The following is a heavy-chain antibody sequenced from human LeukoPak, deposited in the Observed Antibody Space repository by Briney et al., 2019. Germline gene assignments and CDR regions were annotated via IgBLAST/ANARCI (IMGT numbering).Heavy chain of an antibody. CDR3: ARDRGITIFGVVAYYYYMDV. D-gene: IGHD3-3*01. CDR1: GYTFTSYG. CDR2: ISAYNGNT. J-gene: IGHJ6*03. V-gene: IGHV1-18*01. Sequence: GASVKVSCKASGYTFTSYGISWVQQAPGQGLEWMGWISAYNGNTNYAQKLQGRVTMTTDTSTSTAYMELRSLRSDDTAVYYCARDRGITIFGVVAYYYYMDVWGKGTTVTVSS.